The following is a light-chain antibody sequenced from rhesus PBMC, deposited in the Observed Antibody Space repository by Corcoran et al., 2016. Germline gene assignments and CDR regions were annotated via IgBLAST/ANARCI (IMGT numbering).Light chain of an antibody. CDR3: QQYNSAPFT. V-gene: IGKV1-21*01. J-gene: IGKJ4*01. Sequence: DIQMTQSPSSLSASVGDRVTITCRASQGISSWLAWYQQKPGKAPKLLIYKASSLQSGDPSRFRGSGSVTDFTLTISRLQPEDFATYYCQQYNSAPFTFGGGTKVEIK. CDR1: QGISSW. CDR2: KAS.